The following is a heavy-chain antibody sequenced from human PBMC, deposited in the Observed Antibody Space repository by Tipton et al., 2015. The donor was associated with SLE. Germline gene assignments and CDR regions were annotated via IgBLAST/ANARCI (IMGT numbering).Heavy chain of an antibody. CDR3: ANEMYYYGSGRLYGMDV. D-gene: IGHD3-10*01. V-gene: IGHV3-64*02. CDR1: GFTFKTYA. J-gene: IGHJ6*02. CDR2: ISSDGSTT. Sequence: GSLRLSCAASGFTFKTYAMHWVRQAPGKGLEYVSGISSDGSTTDYGESVKGRFTIARDNSKNTLYLQMNSLRAEDTAVYYCANEMYYYGSGRLYGMDVWGQGTTVTVSS.